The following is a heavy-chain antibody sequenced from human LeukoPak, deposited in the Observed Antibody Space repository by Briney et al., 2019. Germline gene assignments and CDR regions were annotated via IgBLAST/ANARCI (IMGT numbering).Heavy chain of an antibody. D-gene: IGHD2-21*01. CDR1: GFTFSTYA. Sequence: GGSLRLSCEASGFTFSTYAMHWVRQAPGKGLEWVALISHDGSDKNYADSVKGRFTISRDNSNSTLYLQMDSLRGDDAAVYYCARGYCGGDCWPFDAFDIWGQGTMVTVSS. J-gene: IGHJ3*02. V-gene: IGHV3-30*03. CDR2: ISHDGSDK. CDR3: ARGYCGGDCWPFDAFDI.